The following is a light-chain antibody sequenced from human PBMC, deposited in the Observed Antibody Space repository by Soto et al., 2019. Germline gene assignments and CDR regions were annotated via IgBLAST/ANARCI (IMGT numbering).Light chain of an antibody. J-gene: IGLJ2*01. CDR3: AAWDDSRNGVV. CDR2: SNN. Sequence: QSVLTQPPSASGTPGQRFTISCSGSSSNIGSNTVNWYQQLPVTAPKLLIYSNNQRPSGVPDRFSGSKSGTSASLAISGLQCEDEDDYYCAAWDDSRNGVVFGGGTKLTVL. CDR1: SSNIGSNT. V-gene: IGLV1-44*01.